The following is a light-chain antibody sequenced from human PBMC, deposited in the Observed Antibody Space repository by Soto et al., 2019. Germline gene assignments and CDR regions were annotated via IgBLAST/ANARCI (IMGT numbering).Light chain of an antibody. CDR1: SSDVGGYDY. CDR3: SSYTSGSTRV. Sequence: QSALTQPASVSGSPGQSITISCTGTSSDVGGYDYVSWYQQHPGKAPKLMIYEVSNRPSGVSSRFSGSKSGNTASLTISGLQAEDEADYYCSSYTSGSTRVFGTGTKVTVL. CDR2: EVS. V-gene: IGLV2-14*01. J-gene: IGLJ1*01.